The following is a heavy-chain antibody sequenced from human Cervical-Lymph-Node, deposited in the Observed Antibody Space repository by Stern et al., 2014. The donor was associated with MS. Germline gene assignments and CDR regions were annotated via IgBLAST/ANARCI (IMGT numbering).Heavy chain of an antibody. Sequence: VQLVQSGSEVKKPGASVKVSCKASEYTHNNYLIHWVRQAPGQRPAWMGGINPSGDTNYAQKVQDRVTMTTDASTSTFYMELSRLRSEDTAVYYCAVRYCSGGRCYSVPDVWGQGTTVIVSS. J-gene: IGHJ6*02. CDR2: INPSGDT. D-gene: IGHD2-15*01. CDR1: EYTHNNYL. V-gene: IGHV1-46*02. CDR3: AVRYCSGGRCYSVPDV.